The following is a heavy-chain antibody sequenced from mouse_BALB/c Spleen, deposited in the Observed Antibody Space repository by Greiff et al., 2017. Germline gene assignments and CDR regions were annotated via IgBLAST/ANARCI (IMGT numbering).Heavy chain of an antibody. D-gene: IGHD2-14*01. Sequence: EVQLQQSGPGLVKPSQSLSLTCTVTGYSITSDYAWNWIRQFPGNKLEWMGYISYSGSTSYNPSLKSRISITRDTSKNQFFLQLNSVTTEDTATYYCAREEVRAWFAYWGQGTLVTVSA. CDR3: AREEVRAWFAY. J-gene: IGHJ3*01. CDR1: GYSITSDYA. V-gene: IGHV3-2*02. CDR2: ISYSGST.